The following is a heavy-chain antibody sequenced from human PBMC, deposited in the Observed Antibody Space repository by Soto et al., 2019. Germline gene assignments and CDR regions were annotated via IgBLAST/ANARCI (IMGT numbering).Heavy chain of an antibody. J-gene: IGHJ4*02. V-gene: IGHV3-23*01. CDR2: ISGSGGST. CDR1: GFTFSSYA. Sequence: PGGSLRLSCAASGFTFSSYAMSWVRQAPGKGLEWVSAISGSGGSTYYADSVKGRFTISRDNSKNTLYLQMNSLRAEDTAVYYCAKGARAVDGYTYYFDYWGQGTLVTVSS. CDR3: AKGARAVDGYTYYFDY. D-gene: IGHD5-12*01.